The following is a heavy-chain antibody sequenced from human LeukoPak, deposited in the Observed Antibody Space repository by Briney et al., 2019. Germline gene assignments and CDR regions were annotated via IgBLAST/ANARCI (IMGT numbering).Heavy chain of an antibody. V-gene: IGHV1-24*01. J-gene: IGHJ1*01. CDR1: GYTLTELS. CDR2: FDPEDGET. D-gene: IGHD3-22*01. CDR3: ATFIRTFMIVVVSYFQH. Sequence: ASVKVSCKVSGYTLTELSMHWVRQAPGKGLEWMGGFDPEDGETIYAQKFQGRVTMTEDTSTDTAYMELSSLRSEDTAVYYCATFIRTFMIVVVSYFQHWGQGTLVTVSS.